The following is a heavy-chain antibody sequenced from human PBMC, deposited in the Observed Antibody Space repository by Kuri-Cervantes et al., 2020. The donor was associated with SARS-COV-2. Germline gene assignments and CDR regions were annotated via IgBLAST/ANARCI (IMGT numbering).Heavy chain of an antibody. D-gene: IGHD2-2*01. CDR2: INHSGST. J-gene: IGHJ5*02. V-gene: IGHV4-34*01. CDR1: GGSFSGYY. CDR3: SRGRIAVVPAAKAFDT. Sequence: SETLSLTCAVYGGSFSGYYWSWIRQPPGKGLEWIGEINHSGSTNYKPSLKSRVTISVDTCKNQFSLKLSSVTAADTAVYYCSRGRIAVVPAAKAFDTWGQGTLVTVSS.